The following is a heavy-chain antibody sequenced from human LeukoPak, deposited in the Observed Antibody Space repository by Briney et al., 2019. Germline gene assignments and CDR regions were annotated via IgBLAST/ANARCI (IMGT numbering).Heavy chain of an antibody. D-gene: IGHD3-22*01. CDR3: GRVTGYMIEDYFDY. V-gene: IGHV1-18*01. CDR1: GYIFTNFG. Sequence: ASVKVSCKASGYIFTNFGISWVRQARGQGLEWMGWISGYNGNTKYVRKFQGRVTMTTDTSTSTAYMELRSLRSDDTAVYYCGRVTGYMIEDYFDYWGQGTLVTVSS. J-gene: IGHJ4*02. CDR2: ISGYNGNT.